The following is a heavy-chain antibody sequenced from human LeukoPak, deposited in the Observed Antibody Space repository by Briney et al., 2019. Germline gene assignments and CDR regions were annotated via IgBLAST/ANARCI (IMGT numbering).Heavy chain of an antibody. Sequence: GGSLRLSCAASGFTVSSNYMSWVRQAPGRGLEWVSVIYRGGTTYYADSVKGRFTISRDNSKNALYLQMTSLRAEDTAVYFCARGAGAATAGYYYYYMDVWGKGTTVTVSS. CDR1: GFTVSSNY. V-gene: IGHV3-53*01. CDR3: ARGAGAATAGYYYYYMDV. D-gene: IGHD2-15*01. CDR2: IYRGGTT. J-gene: IGHJ6*03.